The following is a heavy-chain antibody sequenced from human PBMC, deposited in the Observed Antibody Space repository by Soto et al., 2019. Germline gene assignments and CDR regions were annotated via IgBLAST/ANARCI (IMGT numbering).Heavy chain of an antibody. D-gene: IGHD3-3*01. J-gene: IGHJ6*03. V-gene: IGHV1-8*01. CDR1: GYTFTSYD. CDR2: MNPNSGNT. Sequence: GASVKVSCKASGYTFTSYDINWVRQATGQGLEWMGWMNPNSGNTGYAQKFQGRVTMTRNTSISTAYMELSSLRSEDTAVYYCARVPLYYDFWSGYYSPYYYYYMDVWGKGTTVTVSS. CDR3: ARVPLYYDFWSGYYSPYYYYYMDV.